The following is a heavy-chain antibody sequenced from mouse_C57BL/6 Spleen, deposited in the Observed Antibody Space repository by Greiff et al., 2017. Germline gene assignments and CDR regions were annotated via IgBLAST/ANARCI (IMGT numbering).Heavy chain of an antibody. V-gene: IGHV1-42*01. CDR1: GYSFTGYY. D-gene: IGHD1-1*01. J-gene: IGHJ2*01. CDR2: INPSTGGT. CDR3: ARGNDYGSSYDFDY. Sequence: EVKLQQSGPELVKPGASVKISCKASGYSFTGYYMNWVKQSPEKSLEWIGEINPSTGGTTYNQKFKAKATLTVDKSSSTAYMQLKSLTSEDSAVYYCARGNDYGSSYDFDYWGQGTTLTVSS.